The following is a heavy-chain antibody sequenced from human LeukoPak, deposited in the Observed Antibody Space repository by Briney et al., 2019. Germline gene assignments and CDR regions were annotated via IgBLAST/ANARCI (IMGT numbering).Heavy chain of an antibody. D-gene: IGHD3-10*01. CDR3: ARGAYYYGSGSSTGGFDP. V-gene: IGHV1-8*03. CDR2: MNPNSGNT. J-gene: IGHJ5*02. Sequence: ASVKVSCKASGYTFTSYDINWVRQATGQGLEWMGWMNPNSGNTGYAQKFQGRVTITRNTSISTAYMELSSLRSEDTAVYYCARGAYYYGSGSSTGGFDPWGQGTLVTVSS. CDR1: GYTFTSYD.